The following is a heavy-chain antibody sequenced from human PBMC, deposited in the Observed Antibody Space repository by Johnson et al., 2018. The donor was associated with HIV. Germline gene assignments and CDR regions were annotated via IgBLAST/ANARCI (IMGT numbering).Heavy chain of an antibody. CDR2: ISYDGSNK. Sequence: QVQLVESGGGVVQPGRSLGLSCAASGFIFSSYSMHWVRQAPGKGLEWVAVISYDGSNKHYADSVKGRFNLSRDNSKNTLYLQMNSLRAEDTAVYYCARDRGSSSGASYIFDIWGQGTMVTVSS. CDR1: GFIFSSYS. V-gene: IGHV3-30-3*01. CDR3: ARDRGSSSGASYIFDI. J-gene: IGHJ3*02. D-gene: IGHD6-6*01.